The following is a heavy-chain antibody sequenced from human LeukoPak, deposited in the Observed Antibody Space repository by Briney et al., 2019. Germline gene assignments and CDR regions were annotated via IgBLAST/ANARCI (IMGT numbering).Heavy chain of an antibody. V-gene: IGHV3-21*01. J-gene: IGHJ6*02. CDR3: ARDRVVTTQSMDV. CDR2: ISSSSSYI. D-gene: IGHD2-21*02. Sequence: WIRQPPGKGLEWVSSISSSSSYIYYADSVKGRFTISRDNAKNSLYLQMNSLRAEDTAVYYCARDRVVTTQSMDVWGQGTTVTVSS.